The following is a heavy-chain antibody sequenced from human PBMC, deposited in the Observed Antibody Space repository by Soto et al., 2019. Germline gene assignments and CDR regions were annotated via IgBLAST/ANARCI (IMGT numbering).Heavy chain of an antibody. CDR3: AREKTSYGMDV. CDR1: GYTFTSYD. J-gene: IGHJ6*02. CDR2: MNPNSGNT. Sequence: QVQLVQSGAEVKKPGASVKVSCKASGYTFTSYDFNWVRQATGQGLEWMGWMNPNSGNTDYAQKFQGRVTMTRNTSIRTAYMELISLRSEDPAVYYCAREKTSYGMDVGGHGTTVNVSS. V-gene: IGHV1-8*01.